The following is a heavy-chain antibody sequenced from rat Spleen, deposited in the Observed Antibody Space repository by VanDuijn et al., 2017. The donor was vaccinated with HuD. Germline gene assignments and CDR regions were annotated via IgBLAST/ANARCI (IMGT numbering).Heavy chain of an antibody. V-gene: IGHV5-36*01. J-gene: IGHJ4*01. CDR2: INWGGSST. CDR3: TRYYEGYVMDV. Sequence: EVKLVESGGGLVQPGRSLKLSCAASGFSFDDYGMAWVRKAPKNGLEWVASINWGGSSTYYPDNVKGRVTISRDNSKNALYLQMNNLRSEDTAIYYCTRYYEGYVMDVWGQGASVTVSS. D-gene: IGHD1-12*01. CDR1: GFSFDDYG.